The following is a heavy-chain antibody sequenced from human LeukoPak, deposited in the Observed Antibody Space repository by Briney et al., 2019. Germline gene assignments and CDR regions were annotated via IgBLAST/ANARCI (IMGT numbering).Heavy chain of an antibody. CDR3: ARDYSRARGFGEFEYFEH. J-gene: IGHJ1*01. CDR1: GYSISSGYY. D-gene: IGHD3-10*01. CDR2: MYHSGST. V-gene: IGHV4-38-2*02. Sequence: SETLSLTCTVSGYSISSGYYWGWIRPPPGKGLGWIETMYHSGSTYYTPSLKSRVSISVDTSKNQFSLKLSSVTAADTAVYYCARDYSRARGFGEFEYFEHWGQGTLVTVSS.